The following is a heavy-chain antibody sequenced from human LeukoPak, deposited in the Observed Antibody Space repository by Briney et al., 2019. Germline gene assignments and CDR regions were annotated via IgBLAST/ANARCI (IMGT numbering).Heavy chain of an antibody. J-gene: IGHJ5*02. CDR2: ISWNSGSI. CDR3: AKDSSSWYEGNWFDP. V-gene: IGHV3-9*01. D-gene: IGHD6-13*01. Sequence: GGSLRLSCAASGFTFSKFPMGWVRQAPGRGLEWVSGISWNSGSIGYADSVKGRFTISRDNAKNSLYLQMNSLRAEDTALYYCAKDSSSWYEGNWFDPWGQGTLVTVSS. CDR1: GFTFSKFP.